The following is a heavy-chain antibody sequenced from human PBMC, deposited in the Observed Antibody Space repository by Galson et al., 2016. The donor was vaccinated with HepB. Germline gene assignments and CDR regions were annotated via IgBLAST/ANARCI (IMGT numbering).Heavy chain of an antibody. Sequence: SVKVSCKASGYTFSEYYIHWVRQAPGQGPEWMGCIDPDTGDTNYARKFQGRVTLTRDTSISTAYMELSSLRSDDTAVYSCARPLYAVRSYDRFDFWGPGILVTVSS. CDR2: IDPDTGDT. D-gene: IGHD3-16*01. CDR3: ARPLYAVRSYDRFDF. CDR1: GYTFSEYY. J-gene: IGHJ4*02. V-gene: IGHV1-2*02.